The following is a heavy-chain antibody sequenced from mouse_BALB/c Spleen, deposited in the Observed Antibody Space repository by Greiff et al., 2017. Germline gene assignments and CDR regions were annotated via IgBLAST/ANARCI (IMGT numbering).Heavy chain of an antibody. CDR3: ARAYGYDGGFAY. J-gene: IGHJ3*01. D-gene: IGHD2-2*01. V-gene: IGHV1-82*01. Sequence: QVQLQQSGPELVKPGASVKISCKASGYAFSSSWMNWVKQRPGQGLEWIGRIYPGDGDTNYNGKFKGKATLTADKSSSTAYMQLSSLTSVDSAVYFCARAYGYDGGFAYWGQGTLVTVSA. CDR1: GYAFSSSW. CDR2: IYPGDGDT.